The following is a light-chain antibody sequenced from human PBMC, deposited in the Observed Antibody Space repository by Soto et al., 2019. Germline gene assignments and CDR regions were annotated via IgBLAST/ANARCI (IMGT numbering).Light chain of an antibody. J-gene: IGLJ2*01. V-gene: IGLV2-23*01. CDR2: EGS. CDR3: CSYAGSSTPVV. CDR1: SSDVGSYNL. Sequence: QSALTQPASVSGSPGQSITISCTGTSSDVGSYNLVSWYQQHPGKAPKLIIYEGSKRPSGVSNRFSGSKSGNTASLTIPGLQAEDEADYYCCSYAGSSTPVVFGGGTKLTVL.